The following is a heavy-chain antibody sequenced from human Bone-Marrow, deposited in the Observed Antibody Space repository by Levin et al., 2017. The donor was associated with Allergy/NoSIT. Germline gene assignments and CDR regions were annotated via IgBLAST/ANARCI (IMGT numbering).Heavy chain of an antibody. CDR2: INPNRGDT. CDR1: GYTFTDYY. CDR3: ARGGSGSNDY. D-gene: IGHD1-26*01. J-gene: IGHJ4*02. V-gene: IGHV1-2*02. Sequence: PGESLKISCTVSGYTFTDYYMHWVRQAPGQGLEWMGWINPNRGDTNFAQKFHGRVVLSRNTSISTAYMELGRLRSDDTALYYCARGGSGSNDYWGQGTLVTVSS.